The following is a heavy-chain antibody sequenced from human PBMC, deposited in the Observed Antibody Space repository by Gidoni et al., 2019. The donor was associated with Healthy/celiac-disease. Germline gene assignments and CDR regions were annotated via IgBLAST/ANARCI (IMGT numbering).Heavy chain of an antibody. D-gene: IGHD3-10*01. CDR3: AREPPITMVQGVIITVGWFDP. Sequence: QVQLVQSGAEVKKPGASVKVSCKASGYTFTGYYMHWLRQAPGQGLEWMGRINPNSGGTNYAQKFQGRVTMTRDTSISTAYMELSRLRSDDTAVYYCAREPPITMVQGVIITVGWFDPWGQGTLVTVSS. V-gene: IGHV1-2*06. J-gene: IGHJ5*02. CDR1: GYTFTGYY. CDR2: INPNSGGT.